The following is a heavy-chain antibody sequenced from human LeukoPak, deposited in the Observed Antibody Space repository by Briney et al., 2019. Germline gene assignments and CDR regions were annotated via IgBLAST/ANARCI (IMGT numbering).Heavy chain of an antibody. CDR3: AKANVVAAMADWFDP. V-gene: IGHV3-23*01. J-gene: IGHJ5*02. Sequence: PGGSLRLSCAASGFTFSSYAMSWVRQAPEKGLEWVSAISGSGGSTYYADSVKGRFTISRDTSKNTLYLQMNSLRAEDTAVYYCAKANVVAAMADWFDPWGQGTLVTVSS. CDR2: ISGSGGST. CDR1: GFTFSSYA. D-gene: IGHD2-15*01.